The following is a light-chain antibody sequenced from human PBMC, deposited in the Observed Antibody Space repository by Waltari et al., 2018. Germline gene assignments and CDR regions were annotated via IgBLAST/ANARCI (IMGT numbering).Light chain of an antibody. CDR2: DVS. Sequence: EVVLTQSPVTLSLSPGERAILSCRAGQSIRNSLAWYQQNPGQPPRLLIYDVSTRAAAIPARVSGSGSGTDFTLTISSLEPEDFAVYYCQQYSDWPPGTFGQGTKVEVK. CDR3: QQYSDWPPGT. J-gene: IGKJ1*01. V-gene: IGKV3-11*01. CDR1: QSIRNS.